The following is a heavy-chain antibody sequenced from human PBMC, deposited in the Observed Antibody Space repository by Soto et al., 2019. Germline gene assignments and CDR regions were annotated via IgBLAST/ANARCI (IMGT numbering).Heavy chain of an antibody. J-gene: IGHJ4*02. CDR2: ISESGDNT. CDR1: KFTFSTYA. D-gene: IGHD6-19*01. V-gene: IGHV3-23*01. CDR3: ARQWLVYYFDY. Sequence: GGSLRLSCAASKFTFSTYAMTWVRQAPGKGLEWVSDISESGDNTYYADSVKGRFTISRDNSKNTLYLQMNSLRAEDTAVYYCARQWLVYYFDYWGQGTLVTVSS.